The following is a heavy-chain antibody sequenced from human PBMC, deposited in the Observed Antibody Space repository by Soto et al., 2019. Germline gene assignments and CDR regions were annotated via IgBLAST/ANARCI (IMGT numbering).Heavy chain of an antibody. J-gene: IGHJ4*02. CDR1: GYTFTAYA. V-gene: IGHV1-3*01. D-gene: IGHD2-15*01. Sequence: QVQLVQSGAEVKKPGASVKVSCKASGYTFTAYAMHWVRQAPGQRLEWMGWINAGNGNTKYSQKFQGRVTITRDTSASTAYMELSSLRSEDTAVYYCARGPGGPDGPGDYWGQGTLVTVSS. CDR2: INAGNGNT. CDR3: ARGPGGPDGPGDY.